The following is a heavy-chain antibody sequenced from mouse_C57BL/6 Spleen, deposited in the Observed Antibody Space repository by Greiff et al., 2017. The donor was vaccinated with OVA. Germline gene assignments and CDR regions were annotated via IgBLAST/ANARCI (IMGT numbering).Heavy chain of an antibody. CDR1: GYTFTSYG. V-gene: IGHV1-58*01. CDR2: IYIGNGYT. CDR3: ATSANMVTTGVDY. J-gene: IGHJ2*01. Sequence: EVQLQQSGAELVRPGSSVKMSCKTSGYTFTSYGINWVKQRPGQGLEWIGYIYIGNGYTEYNEKFKGKATLTSDTASSTAYMQLSSLTSEDSASYFCATSANMVTTGVDYWGQGTTLTVSS. D-gene: IGHD2-2*01.